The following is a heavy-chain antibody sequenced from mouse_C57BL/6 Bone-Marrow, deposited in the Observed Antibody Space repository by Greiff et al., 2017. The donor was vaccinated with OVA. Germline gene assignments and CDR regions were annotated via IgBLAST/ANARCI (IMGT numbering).Heavy chain of an antibody. J-gene: IGHJ3*01. CDR3: ASAAAWFAY. V-gene: IGHV5-6*01. CDR2: ISSGGSYT. CDR1: GFTFSSYG. Sequence: EVPVVESGGDLVKPGGSLKLSCAASGFTFSSYGMSWVRQPPDTRLAWVATISSGGSYTYYPDSVKGRFTISRDNAKNTLYLQMSSLKAEDTAMYYCASAAAWFAYWGQGTLVTVSA.